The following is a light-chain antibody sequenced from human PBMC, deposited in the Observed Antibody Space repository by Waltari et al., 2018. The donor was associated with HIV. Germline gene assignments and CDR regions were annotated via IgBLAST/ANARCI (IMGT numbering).Light chain of an antibody. CDR1: QSVPASTS. CDR2: GAT. J-gene: IGKJ1*01. V-gene: IGKV3-20*01. Sequence: EIVLTQSPGTLSLSPGERATLSCRASQSVPASTSLAWYQQRPGQAPRLLIYGATSRATGIPDRFSGSVSGTDFSLSISRLEPEDFALYYCQQYGISPWTFGQGTKVEIK. CDR3: QQYGISPWT.